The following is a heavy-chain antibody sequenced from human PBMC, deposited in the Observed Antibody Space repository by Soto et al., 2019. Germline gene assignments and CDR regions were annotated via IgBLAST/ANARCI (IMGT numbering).Heavy chain of an antibody. V-gene: IGHV3-23*01. CDR3: ATRNVDTAMVGIYYYYGMDV. CDR1: GFTFSSYA. D-gene: IGHD5-18*01. Sequence: GGSLRLSCAASGFTFSSYAMSGVRQAPGKGLEWVSAISGSGGSTYYADSVKGRFTISRDNSKNTLYLQMNSLRAEDTAVYYCATRNVDTAMVGIYYYYGMDVWGQGTTVTVSS. J-gene: IGHJ6*02. CDR2: ISGSGGST.